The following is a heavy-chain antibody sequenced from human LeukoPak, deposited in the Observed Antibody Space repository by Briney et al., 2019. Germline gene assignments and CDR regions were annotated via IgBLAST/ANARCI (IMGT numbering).Heavy chain of an antibody. Sequence: ASAKVSCKASGYTFTSYGISWVRQAPGQGLEWMGWISAYNGNTNYAQKLQGRVTMTTDTSTSTAYVELRSLRSDDTAVYYCARDLHYYDGNYFDYWGQGTLVTVSS. CDR3: ARDLHYYDGNYFDY. D-gene: IGHD3-22*01. J-gene: IGHJ4*02. V-gene: IGHV1-18*01. CDR2: ISAYNGNT. CDR1: GYTFTSYG.